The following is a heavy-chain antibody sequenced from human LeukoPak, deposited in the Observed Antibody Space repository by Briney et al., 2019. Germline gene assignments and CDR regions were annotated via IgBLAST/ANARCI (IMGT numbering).Heavy chain of an antibody. D-gene: IGHD3-10*01. CDR2: ISSSSSYT. J-gene: IGHJ6*02. Sequence: GGSLRLSCAASGFTFSDYYMSWIRLAPGKGLEWVSYISSSSSYTNYADSVKGRFTISRDNAKNSLYLQMNSLRAEDTAVYYCARSVTMIRDYYYYYGMDVWGQGTTVTVSS. CDR1: GFTFSDYY. CDR3: ARSVTMIRDYYYYYGMDV. V-gene: IGHV3-11*03.